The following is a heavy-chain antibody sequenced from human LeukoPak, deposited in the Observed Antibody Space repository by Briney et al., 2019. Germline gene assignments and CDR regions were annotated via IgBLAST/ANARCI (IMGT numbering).Heavy chain of an antibody. CDR3: ARRGITYSSSFFAY. CDR1: GDSIGGSNYY. J-gene: IGHJ4*02. CDR2: VFYSGNT. V-gene: IGHV4-39*01. D-gene: IGHD6-13*01. Sequence: KPSETLFLTCTVSGDSIGGSNYYWAWIRQSPGKGLEWIGSVFYSGNTYYNPSLKSRVTISVDTSKNQFSLNLYSVTAADTATYYCARRGITYSSSFFAYWGQGTLVTVSS.